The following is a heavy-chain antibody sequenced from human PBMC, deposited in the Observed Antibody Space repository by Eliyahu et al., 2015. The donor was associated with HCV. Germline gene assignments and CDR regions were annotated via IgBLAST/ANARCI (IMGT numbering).Heavy chain of an antibody. CDR1: GFXFNNFY. Sequence: QVQLVESGGGVVQPGRSLRLSXAASGFXFNNFYMHWVRQAPGKGLEWVAVISHDGSNKXYADSVKGRFTISRDNSKNTLFLQMNSLRVEDTAVYYCTRGGCSGGACSFGSNDDYWGQGTLVTVSS. V-gene: IGHV3-30-3*01. CDR2: ISHDGSNK. D-gene: IGHD2-15*01. CDR3: TRGGCSGGACSFGSNDDY. J-gene: IGHJ4*02.